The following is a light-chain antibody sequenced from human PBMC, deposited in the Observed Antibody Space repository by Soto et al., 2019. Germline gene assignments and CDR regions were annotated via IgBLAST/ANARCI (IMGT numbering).Light chain of an antibody. V-gene: IGKV3-15*01. J-gene: IGKJ4*01. CDR2: DAS. Sequence: EIVMTQSPATLSVSPGERATLSCRASQSVNSNLAWYRQKPGQAPRLLISDASTRATGVPARFSGSGSGTEFTLTISSLQSEDSGIYYCQQYNFWPLLTFGGGTKVEIK. CDR3: QQYNFWPLLT. CDR1: QSVNSN.